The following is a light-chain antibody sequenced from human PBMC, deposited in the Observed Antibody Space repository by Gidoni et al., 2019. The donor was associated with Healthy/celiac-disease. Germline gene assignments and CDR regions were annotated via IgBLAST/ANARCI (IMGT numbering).Light chain of an antibody. V-gene: IGKV3-15*01. CDR3: QQYADWPSLT. J-gene: IGKJ4*01. Sequence: ELVMTQSPATLSVSPGERATLSCRASQSVSSNLAWYQQEPGKAPRLLIYGASTTATGIPARFSGSGSGTEFTLTISSLQSEDFAVYYCQQYADWPSLTFGGGTKVEIK. CDR1: QSVSSN. CDR2: GAS.